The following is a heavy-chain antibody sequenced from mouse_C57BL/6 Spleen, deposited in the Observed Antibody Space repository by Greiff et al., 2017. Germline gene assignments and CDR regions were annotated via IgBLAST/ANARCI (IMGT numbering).Heavy chain of an antibody. CDR1: GYSFTGYY. Sequence: EVQLQQSGPELVKPGASVKISCKASGYSFTGYYMNWVKQSPEKSLEWIGEINPSTGGTTYNQKFKAKATLTVDKSTSTAYMQLKSLTTEDSAVYYCARYDYDDTYWGQGTLVTVSA. D-gene: IGHD2-4*01. V-gene: IGHV1-42*01. J-gene: IGHJ3*01. CDR3: ARYDYDDTY. CDR2: INPSTGGT.